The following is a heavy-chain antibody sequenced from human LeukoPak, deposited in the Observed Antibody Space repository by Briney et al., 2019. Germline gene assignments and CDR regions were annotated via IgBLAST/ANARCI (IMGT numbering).Heavy chain of an antibody. J-gene: IGHJ4*02. CDR1: GFTFSSYG. V-gene: IGHV3-30*03. D-gene: IGHD1-26*01. CDR3: AREQVGAILFDY. Sequence: GRSLRLSCAASGFTFSSYGMHWVRQAPGKGLEWVAVISYDGSNKYYADSVKGRFTISRDNSKNTLYLQMNSLRAEDTAVYYCAREQVGAILFDYWGQGTLVTVSS. CDR2: ISYDGSNK.